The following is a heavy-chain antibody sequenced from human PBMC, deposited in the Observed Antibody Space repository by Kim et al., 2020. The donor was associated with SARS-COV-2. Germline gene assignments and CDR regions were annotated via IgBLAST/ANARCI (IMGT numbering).Heavy chain of an antibody. CDR2: IYYSGST. CDR3: AREPYCTGGVCYYYYGMDV. J-gene: IGHJ6*02. D-gene: IGHD2-8*02. V-gene: IGHV4-31*03. Sequence: SETLSLTCTVSGGSISSGGYYWSWIRQHPGKGLEWIGYIYYSGSTYYNPSLKSRVTISVDTSKNQFSLKLSSVTAADTAVYYCAREPYCTGGVCYYYYGMDVWGQGTTVTVSS. CDR1: GGSISSGGYY.